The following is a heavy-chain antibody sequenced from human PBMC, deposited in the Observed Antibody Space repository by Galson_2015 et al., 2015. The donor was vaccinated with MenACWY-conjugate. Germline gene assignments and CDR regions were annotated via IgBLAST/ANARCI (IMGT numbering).Heavy chain of an antibody. Sequence: SVKVSCKASGYTFTSYGVSWVRQAPGQGLEWMGWIHTYNGNTNYAQKFQGRVTMTTETSTSTAYMELRSLRSDDTAVYFCVRDPNTSSSQVFDYWGQGTLVTVSS. CDR3: VRDPNTSSSQVFDY. D-gene: IGHD2-15*01. J-gene: IGHJ4*02. CDR1: GYTFTSYG. V-gene: IGHV1-18*01. CDR2: IHTYNGNT.